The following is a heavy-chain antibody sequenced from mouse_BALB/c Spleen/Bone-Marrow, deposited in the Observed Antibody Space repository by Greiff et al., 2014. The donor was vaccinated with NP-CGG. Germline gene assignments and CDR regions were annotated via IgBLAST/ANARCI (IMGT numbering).Heavy chain of an antibody. V-gene: IGHV5-4*02. CDR2: ISDGGTYT. D-gene: IGHD1-1*02. CDR1: GFTFSDFY. J-gene: IGHJ4*01. CDR3: ARSGERYGAMDY. Sequence: VQLKESGGDLVKPGGSLKLSCAASGFTFSDFYVFWFRQTPEKRLEWVATISDGGTYTYYPDSVKGRFTISRDNAKNNLYLQMSSLKSEDTAMYHCARSGERYGAMDYWGQGTSVTVSS.